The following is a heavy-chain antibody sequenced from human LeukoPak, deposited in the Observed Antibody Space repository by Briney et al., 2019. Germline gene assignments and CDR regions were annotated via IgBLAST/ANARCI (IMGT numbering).Heavy chain of an antibody. V-gene: IGHV1-46*01. CDR1: GYTFTSYF. D-gene: IGHD6-6*01. CDR2: INPSGGST. J-gene: IGHJ4*02. Sequence: GASVKVSCKASGYTFTSYFMHWVRQAPGQGLEWMGIINPSGGSTSYAQKFQGRVTMTRDTSTSTVYMGLSSLRSEDTAVYYCARTAGRTFDYWGQGTLVTVSS. CDR3: ARTAGRTFDY.